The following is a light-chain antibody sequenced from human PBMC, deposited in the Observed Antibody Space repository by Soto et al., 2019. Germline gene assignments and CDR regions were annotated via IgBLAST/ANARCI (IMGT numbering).Light chain of an antibody. Sequence: EIVLTQSPGTLSLSPGDRATLSCRASQSVSSNYFAWYQQTAGQAPRLLIYAASSRATGIPDRFSGSGSGTDFTLTISSLEPEDFAVYYCQQYGSSPWTFGQGTKVEIK. V-gene: IGKV3-20*01. J-gene: IGKJ1*01. CDR2: AAS. CDR1: QSVSSNY. CDR3: QQYGSSPWT.